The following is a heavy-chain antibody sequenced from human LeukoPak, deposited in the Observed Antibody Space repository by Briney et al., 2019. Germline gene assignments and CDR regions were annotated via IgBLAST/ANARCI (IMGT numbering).Heavy chain of an antibody. CDR2: FDPEDGET. CDR1: GHTLTELS. J-gene: IGHJ3*02. V-gene: IGHV1-24*01. Sequence: GASVKVSCKVSGHTLTELSMHWVRQAPGKGLEWMGGFDPEDGETIYAQKFQGRVTMTEDTSTDTAYMELSSLRSEDTAVYYCATGYYDILTGHSGRYAFDTWGQGTMVTVSS. D-gene: IGHD3-9*01. CDR3: ATGYYDILTGHSGRYAFDT.